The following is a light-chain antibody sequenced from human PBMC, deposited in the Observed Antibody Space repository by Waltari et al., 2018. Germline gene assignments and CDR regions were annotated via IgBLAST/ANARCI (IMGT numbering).Light chain of an antibody. V-gene: IGLV1-44*01. CDR3: AAWDDSLNGWV. Sequence: QSVLTQPPSASGTPGQRVTISCSVSSSTIGSNTVNWYQQLPGTAPKLLIYSNNQRPSGVPDRFSGSKSGTSASLAISGLQSEDEADYYCAAWDDSLNGWVFGGGTKLTVL. CDR1: SSTIGSNT. CDR2: SNN. J-gene: IGLJ3*02.